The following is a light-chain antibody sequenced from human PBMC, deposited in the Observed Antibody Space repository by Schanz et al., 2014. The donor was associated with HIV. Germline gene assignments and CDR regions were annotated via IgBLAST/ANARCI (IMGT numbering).Light chain of an antibody. CDR3: QNYNGAPLT. J-gene: IGKJ4*01. CDR2: GAS. V-gene: IGKV1-27*01. CDR1: QIIKNY. Sequence: DIQMTQSPSSLSASVGDRITITCRASQIIKNYLAWYQQKPGKVPTLLIYGASTLQLGVSSRFSGSGSGTIYTLTISNLQPEDAGTYFCQNYNGAPLTFGGGTKVEV.